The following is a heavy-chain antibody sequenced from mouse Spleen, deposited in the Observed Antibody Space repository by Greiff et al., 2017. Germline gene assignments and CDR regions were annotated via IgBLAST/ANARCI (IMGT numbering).Heavy chain of an antibody. D-gene: IGHD3-2*01. CDR3: ARGTARYYAMDY. Sequence: QVQLKQSGPELVKPGASVKISCKASGYAFSSSWMNWVKQRPGKGLEWIGRIYPGGGDTNYNGKFKGKATLTADKSSSTAYMQLSSLTSEDSAVYFCARGTARYYAMDYWGQGTSVTVSS. V-gene: IGHV1-82*01. CDR1: GYAFSSSW. CDR2: IYPGGGDT. J-gene: IGHJ4*01.